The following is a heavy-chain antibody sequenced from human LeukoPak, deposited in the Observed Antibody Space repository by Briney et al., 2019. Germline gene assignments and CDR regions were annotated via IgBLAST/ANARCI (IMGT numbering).Heavy chain of an antibody. CDR2: TSYDGSNH. Sequence: GGSLRLSCAASGFTFSIYSMHWVRQAPDRGLEWVAVTSYDGSNHYYADSVKGRFTISKDNSKNTLFLQMNSLRAEDTAVYYCAKEAQGCSITSCYFDSWGQGNLVTVSS. V-gene: IGHV3-30*04. CDR3: AKEAQGCSITSCYFDS. CDR1: GFTFSIYS. D-gene: IGHD2-2*01. J-gene: IGHJ4*02.